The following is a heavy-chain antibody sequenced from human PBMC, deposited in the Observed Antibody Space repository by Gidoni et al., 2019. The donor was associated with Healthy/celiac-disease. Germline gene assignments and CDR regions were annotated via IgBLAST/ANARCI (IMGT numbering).Heavy chain of an antibody. CDR3: ARIRHYYYGMDV. CDR1: GATFSSYA. V-gene: IGHV1-69*01. Sequence: QVQLVQSGAEVKQPGSSVKVSCKASGATFSSYAISWVRQAPGQGLEWMGGIIPIFGTANYAQKFQGRVTITADESTSTAYMELSSLRSEDTAVYYCARIRHYYYGMDVWGQGTTVTVSS. CDR2: IIPIFGTA. J-gene: IGHJ6*02.